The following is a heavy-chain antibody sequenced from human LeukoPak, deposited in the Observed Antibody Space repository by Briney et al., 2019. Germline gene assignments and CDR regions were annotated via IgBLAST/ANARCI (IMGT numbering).Heavy chain of an antibody. D-gene: IGHD5-18*01. CDR2: IYPGDSDT. CDR1: GYSFTSYW. J-gene: IGHJ6*03. V-gene: IGHV5-51*01. Sequence: GESLKISCKGSGYSFTSYWIGWVRQMPGKGLEWMGIIYPGDSDTRYSPSFQGQVTISADKSISTAYLQWSSLKASDTAMYYCARRIQLWSCRGYYYYYMDVWGKGTTVTVSS. CDR3: ARRIQLWSCRGYYYYYMDV.